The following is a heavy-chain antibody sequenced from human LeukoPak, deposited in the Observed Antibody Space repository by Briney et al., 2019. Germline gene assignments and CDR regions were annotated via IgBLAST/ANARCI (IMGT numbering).Heavy chain of an antibody. CDR3: ARHPSGRMWLQQGGWFDP. J-gene: IGHJ5*02. CDR1: GGSISSISYY. CDR2: MYHNGST. V-gene: IGHV4-39*01. Sequence: SETLSLTCTVSGGSISSISYYWGWIRQPPGRGLEWIGSMYHNGSTYYNPSLKSRVTISVDTSKNQFSLKLTSVTAADTAVYYCARHPSGRMWLQQGGWFDPWGQGTLVTVSS. D-gene: IGHD5-24*01.